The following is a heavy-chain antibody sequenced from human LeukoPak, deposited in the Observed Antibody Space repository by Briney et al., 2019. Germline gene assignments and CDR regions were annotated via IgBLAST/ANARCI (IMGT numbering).Heavy chain of an antibody. Sequence: SETLSLTCTVSGASVSSFYWNWIRQPPGKGLEWIGSMYYSGTTNYDPSFKSRVTISLDTSKNEFSLRLKSRTAADTAVYYCAGQVGARIRYYYTSGLDVWGQGTTVAVSS. J-gene: IGHJ6*02. CDR1: GASVSSFY. V-gene: IGHV4-59*02. D-gene: IGHD1-26*01. CDR3: AGQVGARIRYYYTSGLDV. CDR2: MYYSGTT.